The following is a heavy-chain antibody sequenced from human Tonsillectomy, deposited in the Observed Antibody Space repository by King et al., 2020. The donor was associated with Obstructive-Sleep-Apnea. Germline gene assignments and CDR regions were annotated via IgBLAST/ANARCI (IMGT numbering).Heavy chain of an antibody. Sequence: VQLVESGGGLVQPGGSLRLSCAASRFTFSSYWMSWVRQAPGKGLEWVANIKQDGSEKYYVDSVKGRFTISRDNAKNSLYLQMYSLRAEDTAVYYCARAWAYCSSTSCYLFHYWGQGTLVTVSS. J-gene: IGHJ4*02. V-gene: IGHV3-7*01. CDR2: IKQDGSEK. CDR3: ARAWAYCSSTSCYLFHY. CDR1: RFTFSSYW. D-gene: IGHD2-2*01.